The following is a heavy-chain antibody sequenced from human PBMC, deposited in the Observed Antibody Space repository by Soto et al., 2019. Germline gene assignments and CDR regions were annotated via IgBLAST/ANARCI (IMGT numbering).Heavy chain of an antibody. Sequence: QVQLVQSGAEVKKPGSSVKVSCKASGGSFGNSAINWVRQTPGQGLEWLGGFIPVYRTLNYAQKFQGRVTITADESTGTAFMTLSSLRSDDTAVYFCATELGENPASPFDAWGQGTLVTVSS. J-gene: IGHJ4*02. V-gene: IGHV1-69*01. CDR3: ATELGENPASPFDA. CDR2: FIPVYRTL. D-gene: IGHD3-10*01. CDR1: GGSFGNSA.